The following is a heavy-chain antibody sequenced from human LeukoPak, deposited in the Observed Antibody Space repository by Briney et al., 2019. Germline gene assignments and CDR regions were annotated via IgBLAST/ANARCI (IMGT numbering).Heavy chain of an antibody. D-gene: IGHD5-18*01. Sequence: GGSLRLSCAASGFTFSSYSMNWVRQAPGKGLEWVSSISSSSYIYYADSVKGRFTISRDNAKNSLYLQMNSLRAEDTAVYYCARDLSVDTAMVTEKPYYYYGMDVWGQGTTVTVSS. CDR3: ARDLSVDTAMVTEKPYYYYGMDV. CDR1: GFTFSSYS. CDR2: ISSSSYI. V-gene: IGHV3-21*01. J-gene: IGHJ6*02.